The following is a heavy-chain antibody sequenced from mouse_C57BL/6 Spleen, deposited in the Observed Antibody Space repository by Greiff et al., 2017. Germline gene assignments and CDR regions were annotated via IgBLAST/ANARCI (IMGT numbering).Heavy chain of an antibody. V-gene: IGHV1-52*01. CDR2: IDPSDSET. CDR1: GYTFTSYW. J-gene: IGHJ4*01. CDR3: AREKGRYAMGY. Sequence: QVHVKQPGAELVRPGSSVKLSCKASGYTFTSYWMQWETQRHIQGLEWIGNIDPSDSETHYNPKFKDKATLTVDKSSSTAYMQLSSLTSEGAAVYYWAREKGRYAMGYWGQGTSVTVSS. D-gene: IGHD3-3*01.